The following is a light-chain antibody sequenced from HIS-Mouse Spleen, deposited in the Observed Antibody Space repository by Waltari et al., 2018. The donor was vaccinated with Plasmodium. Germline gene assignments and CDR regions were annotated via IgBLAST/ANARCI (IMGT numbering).Light chain of an antibody. CDR2: GAA. J-gene: IGKJ3*01. V-gene: IGKV3-15*01. CDR1: QRVSSN. CDR3: QQYNNWSFT. Sequence: EIVMTQSPATLSVSPGETATLSCMASQRVSSNLAWYQQKPCQATRLLIYGAATRATGIPARVSGSWSGTEFTLTISSLQSEDVAVYYCQQYNNWSFTFGPGTKVDIK.